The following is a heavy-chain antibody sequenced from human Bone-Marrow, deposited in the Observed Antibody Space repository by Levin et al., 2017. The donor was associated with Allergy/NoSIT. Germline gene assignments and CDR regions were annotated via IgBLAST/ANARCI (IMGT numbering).Heavy chain of an antibody. CDR3: ARAGYSYDDAFDI. Sequence: SQTLSLTCTVSGGSISSYYWSWIRQPPGKGLEWIGYIYYSGSTNYNPSLKSRVTISVDTSKNQFSLKLSSVTAADTAVYYCARAGYSYDDAFDIWGQGTMVTVSS. D-gene: IGHD5-18*01. CDR1: GGSISSYY. J-gene: IGHJ3*02. CDR2: IYYSGST. V-gene: IGHV4-59*01.